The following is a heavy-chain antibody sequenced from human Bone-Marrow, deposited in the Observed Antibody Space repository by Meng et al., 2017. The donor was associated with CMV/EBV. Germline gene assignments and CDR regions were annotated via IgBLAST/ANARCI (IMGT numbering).Heavy chain of an antibody. CDR2: ITHSGST. D-gene: IGHD1-26*01. Sequence: QVHLQRLGAVLLKPSQTLSLTCCVYAAPFSGYWCWVRQPPGKGLGWIGEITHSGSTNYNVSLKSRVTISIATSKNQFSLKLSSVTATDTAVYYCAPVFRSWSGSYSSWGQGTLVTVSS. V-gene: IGHV4-34*01. CDR1: AAPFSGY. J-gene: IGHJ4*02. CDR3: APVFRSWSGSYSS.